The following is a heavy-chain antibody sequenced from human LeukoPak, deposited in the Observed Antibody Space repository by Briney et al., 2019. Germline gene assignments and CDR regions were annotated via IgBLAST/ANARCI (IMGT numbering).Heavy chain of an antibody. Sequence: PSETLSLTCTVSGYSISSGYYWGWIRQPPGKGLEWIGSIYHSGSTYYNPSLKSRVTISVDTSKNQFSLKLSSVTAADTAVYYCAREGVWWPIAARPRYYYYYYMDVWGKGTTVTVSS. V-gene: IGHV4-38-2*02. CDR1: GYSISSGYY. J-gene: IGHJ6*03. CDR3: AREGVWWPIAARPRYYYYYYMDV. CDR2: IYHSGST. D-gene: IGHD6-6*01.